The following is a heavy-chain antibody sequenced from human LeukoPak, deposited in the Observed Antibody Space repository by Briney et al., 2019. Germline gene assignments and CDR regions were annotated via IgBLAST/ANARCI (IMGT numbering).Heavy chain of an antibody. CDR1: GGSISSGGYS. Sequence: TSETLSLTCAVSGGSISSGGYSWSWIRQPPGKGLEWIGYIYYSGSTYYNPSLKSRVTISVDTSKSQFSLKLSSVTAADTAVYYCARSQGYVDYWGQGTLVTVSS. V-gene: IGHV4-30-4*07. CDR2: IYYSGST. J-gene: IGHJ4*02. CDR3: ARSQGYVDY.